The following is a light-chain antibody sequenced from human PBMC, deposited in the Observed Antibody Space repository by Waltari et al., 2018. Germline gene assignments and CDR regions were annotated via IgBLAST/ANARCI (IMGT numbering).Light chain of an antibody. J-gene: IGLJ3*02. CDR2: EVS. CDR3: CSHTGIDTWV. V-gene: IGLV2-14*01. Sequence: QAALTQPASVSGSLGQSITISCTGPDSAFGDDDSGPWYHPFPGEAPSLIRYEVSNRPSRISSRFYGSKSANTASLTISGLQPDDEADYFCCSHTGIDTWVFGGGTTLTVL. CDR1: DSAFGDDDS.